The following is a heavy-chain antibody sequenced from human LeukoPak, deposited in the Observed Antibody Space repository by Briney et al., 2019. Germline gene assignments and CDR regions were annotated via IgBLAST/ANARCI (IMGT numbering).Heavy chain of an antibody. D-gene: IGHD6-19*01. CDR3: AKDLEQWPAVPEY. CDR2: IEKDGSNK. Sequence: GGSLRPSCAASGFTFKTYGMHWVRQAPGEGLDWVAFIEKDGSNKYYADSVKGRFTVSRDNSKNRLYLQMNSLRPEETALYYCAKDLEQWPAVPEYWGQGTLVIVSS. CDR1: GFTFKTYG. J-gene: IGHJ4*02. V-gene: IGHV3-30*02.